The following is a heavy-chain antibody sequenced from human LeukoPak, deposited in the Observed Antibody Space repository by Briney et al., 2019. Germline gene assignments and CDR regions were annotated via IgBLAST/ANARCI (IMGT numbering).Heavy chain of an antibody. J-gene: IGHJ4*02. CDR2: ISSSSGSI. CDR3: ARTTYYYDSSGYAY. CDR1: GFNFVRYS. V-gene: IGHV3-48*04. Sequence: GGSLRLSCAASGFNFVRYSMNWVRQAPGKGLEWVSYISSSSGSIYYADSVKGRFTISRDNAKNSLYLQMNSLRAEDTAVYYCARTTYYYDSSGYAYWGQGTLVTVSS. D-gene: IGHD3-22*01.